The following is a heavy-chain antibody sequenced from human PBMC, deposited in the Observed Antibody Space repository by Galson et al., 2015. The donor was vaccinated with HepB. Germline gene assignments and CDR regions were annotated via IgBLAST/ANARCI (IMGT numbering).Heavy chain of an antibody. CDR1: GYTFTSYD. Sequence: SVKVSCKASGYTFTSYDINWVRQATGQGLEWMGWMNPNSGNTGYAQKFQGRVTMTRNTSISTAYMELSSLRSEDTAVYYCARGGQGIDFWSGYPTPLLDVWGQGTTVTVSS. CDR2: MNPNSGNT. V-gene: IGHV1-8*01. CDR3: ARGGQGIDFWSGYPTPLLDV. D-gene: IGHD3-3*01. J-gene: IGHJ6*02.